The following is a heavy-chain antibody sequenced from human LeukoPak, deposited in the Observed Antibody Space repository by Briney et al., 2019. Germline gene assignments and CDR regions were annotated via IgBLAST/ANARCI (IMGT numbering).Heavy chain of an antibody. V-gene: IGHV4-59*08. D-gene: IGHD3-22*01. CDR2: VYYSGTT. CDR1: GGSISSYY. Sequence: PSETLSLTCTVSGGSISSYYWNWIRQPPGKGLEWIGSVYYSGTTSYNPSLKSRVTISVDASKNQFSLKLSSVTATDTAVYYCARRPSGWAFDIWGRGTMVTVSS. J-gene: IGHJ3*02. CDR3: ARRPSGWAFDI.